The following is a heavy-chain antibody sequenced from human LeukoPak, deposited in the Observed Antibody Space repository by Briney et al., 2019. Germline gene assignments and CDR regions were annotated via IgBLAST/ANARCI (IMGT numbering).Heavy chain of an antibody. D-gene: IGHD1-20*01. CDR1: GGSISSSNW. CDR3: ARVRANWNYVDY. CDR2: IYHSGST. J-gene: IGHJ4*02. Sequence: SGTLSLTCAVSGGSISSSNWWSWVRQPPGKWLEWIGSIYHSGSTYYNPSLKSRVTISVDTSKNQFSLKLSSVTAADTAVYYCARVRANWNYVDYWGQGTLVTVSS. V-gene: IGHV4-4*02.